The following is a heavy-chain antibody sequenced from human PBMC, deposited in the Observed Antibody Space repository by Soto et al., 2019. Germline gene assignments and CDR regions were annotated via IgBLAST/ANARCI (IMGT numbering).Heavy chain of an antibody. J-gene: IGHJ3*01. D-gene: IGHD2-21*01. CDR2: ITPSNGHT. CDR1: GYSFSTHG. Sequence: QDQLVQSGVEVKRPGASVKVSCKASGYSFSTHGISWVRQAPGQGLEWMGWITPSNGHTNYEQKFQGRVTMTTDTSTNTGSMEVRGLSSADPAVYYCARCRDCGGSRCDSSLPRAPGGEGALVTVSS. V-gene: IGHV1-18*01. CDR3: ARCRDCGGSRCDSSLPRAP.